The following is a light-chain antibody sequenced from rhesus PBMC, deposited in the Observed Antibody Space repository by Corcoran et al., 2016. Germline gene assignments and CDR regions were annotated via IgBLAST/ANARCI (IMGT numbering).Light chain of an antibody. CDR3: LQDYTTPYS. Sequence: DIQMTQSPSSLFASVGDRVTVTCRASQGIKKELSWYQQKPGKAPPLLIYAASSLQTGVSSRFSGSGSGTDYTLTIISLPPEDIATYYFLQDYTTPYSFGQGTKVEIK. CDR2: AAS. V-gene: IGKV1-94*01. J-gene: IGKJ2*01. CDR1: QGIKKE.